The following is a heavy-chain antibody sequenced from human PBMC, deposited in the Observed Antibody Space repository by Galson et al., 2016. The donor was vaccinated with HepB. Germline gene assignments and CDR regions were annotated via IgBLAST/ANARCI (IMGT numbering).Heavy chain of an antibody. Sequence: SLRLSCAASGLTFSSYAMSWVRQAPGKGLEWVSSISSRGGRTYYTDSVKGRFTVSRDNSKNTPYVQMTTLRAEDTAVYYCAKGFRPYRSGWERLFEHSYHYYGMDAWGQGTTVTVSS. CDR3: AKGFRPYRSGWERLFEHSYHYYGMDA. V-gene: IGHV3-23*01. CDR2: ISSRGGRT. J-gene: IGHJ6*02. CDR1: GLTFSSYA. D-gene: IGHD6-19*01.